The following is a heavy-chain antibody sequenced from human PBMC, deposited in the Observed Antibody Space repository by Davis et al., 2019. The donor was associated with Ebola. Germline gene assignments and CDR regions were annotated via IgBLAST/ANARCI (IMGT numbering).Heavy chain of an antibody. D-gene: IGHD3-3*01. CDR1: GGSISSSSYY. CDR3: ARDMDATIFGVVLDY. CDR2: IYYSGST. Sequence: PGGSLRLSCTVSGGSISSSSYYWGWIRQPPGKGLEWIGSIYYSGSTYYNPSLKSRVTISVDTSKNQFSLKLSSVTAADTAVYYCARDMDATIFGVVLDYWGQGTLVTVSS. V-gene: IGHV4-39*07. J-gene: IGHJ4*02.